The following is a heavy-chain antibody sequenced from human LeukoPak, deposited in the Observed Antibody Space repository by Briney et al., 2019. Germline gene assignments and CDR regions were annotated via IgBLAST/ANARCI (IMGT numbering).Heavy chain of an antibody. D-gene: IGHD6-13*01. CDR2: IYYSGST. Sequence: SETLSLTCAVYGGSFSGYYWSWIRQPPGKGLEWIGYIYYSGSTNYNPSLKSRVTISVDTSKNQFSLKLSSVTAADTAVYYCARGRYSSSWRKTNYYYMDVWGKGTTVTVSS. CDR3: ARGRYSSSWRKTNYYYMDV. J-gene: IGHJ6*03. CDR1: GGSFSGYY. V-gene: IGHV4-59*01.